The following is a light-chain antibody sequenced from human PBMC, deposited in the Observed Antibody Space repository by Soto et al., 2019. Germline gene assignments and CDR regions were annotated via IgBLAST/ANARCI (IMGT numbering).Light chain of an antibody. CDR1: QSVTSSY. J-gene: IGKJ4*01. CDR3: QQCGTSPLT. V-gene: IGKV3-20*01. Sequence: EIVLTQSPGTLSLSPGERATLSCRASQSVTSSYFAWYQQKPGQAPRLLIYGASSRATGIPDRFSGSGSGTDFTLAISRLEPEDLAVYYCQQCGTSPLTFGGGTKVAIK. CDR2: GAS.